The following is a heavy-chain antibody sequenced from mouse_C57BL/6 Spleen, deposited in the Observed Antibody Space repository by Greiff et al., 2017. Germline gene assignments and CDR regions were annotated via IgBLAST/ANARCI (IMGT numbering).Heavy chain of an antibody. J-gene: IGHJ4*01. D-gene: IGHD2-5*01. CDR2: IYPGSGST. CDR3: ARYDYSNYVTMDY. Sequence: VQLQQPGAELVKPGASVKMSCKASGYTFTSYWITWVKQRPGQGLEWIGDIYPGSGSTNYNEKFKSKATLTVDTSSSTAYMQLSSLTSEDSAVYYCARYDYSNYVTMDYWGQGTSVTVSS. CDR1: GYTFTSYW. V-gene: IGHV1-55*01.